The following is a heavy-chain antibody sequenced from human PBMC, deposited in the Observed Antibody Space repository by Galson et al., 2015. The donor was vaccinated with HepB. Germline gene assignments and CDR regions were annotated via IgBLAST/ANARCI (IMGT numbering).Heavy chain of an antibody. Sequence: SLRLSCAASGFTFSDFYMYWFRQAPGKGLEWLSYISSRSTYTNYADSVKGRFTISRDNAKNSLYLQMNSLRAEDTAVYYCARRQGEEWRGSHDSGGQGTLVTVSS. D-gene: IGHD3-16*01. J-gene: IGHJ4*02. V-gene: IGHV3-11*03. CDR3: ARRQGEEWRGSHDS. CDR2: ISSRSTYT. CDR1: GFTFSDFY.